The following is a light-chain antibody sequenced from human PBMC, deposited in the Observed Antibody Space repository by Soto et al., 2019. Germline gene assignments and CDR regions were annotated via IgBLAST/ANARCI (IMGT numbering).Light chain of an antibody. CDR1: QGISNY. CDR3: QKYNSAPS. Sequence: DIQMTQSPSSLSASVGDRVTITCRASQGISNYLAWYQQKPGKVPKLLIYAASTLQSGVPSRFSGSGSVTDFTLTISSLQPEDVATYYCQKYNSAPSFGQGTRLEIK. CDR2: AAS. J-gene: IGKJ5*01. V-gene: IGKV1-27*01.